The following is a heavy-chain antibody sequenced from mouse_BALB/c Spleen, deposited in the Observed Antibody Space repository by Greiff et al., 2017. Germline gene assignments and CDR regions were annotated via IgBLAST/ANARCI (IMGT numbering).Heavy chain of an antibody. CDR1: GFSLTSYG. CDR3: ARNPYPHYYAMDY. CDR2: IWSGGST. V-gene: IGHV2-2*02. D-gene: IGHD2-10*01. J-gene: IGHJ4*01. Sequence: VQLQQSGPGLVQPSQSLSITCTVSGFSLTSYGVHWVRQSPGKGLEWLGVIWSGGSTDYNAAFISRLSISKDNSKSQVFFKMNSLQANDTAIYYCARNPYPHYYAMDYWGQGTSVTVSS.